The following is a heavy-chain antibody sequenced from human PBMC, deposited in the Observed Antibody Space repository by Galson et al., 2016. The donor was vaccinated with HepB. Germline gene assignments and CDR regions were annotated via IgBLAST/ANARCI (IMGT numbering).Heavy chain of an antibody. CDR1: GFTFSSYS. D-gene: IGHD6-13*01. CDR2: IRSSSSEM. J-gene: IGHJ4*02. CDR3: ARSKAEYISSWYPNDY. Sequence: SLRLSCAASGFTFSSYSMNWVRQAPGKGLEWVASIRSSSSEMFYADSVKGRFTISRDNAKNSLFLQMNSLRAEDTALYYCARSKAEYISSWYPNDYWGQGTLVTVSS. V-gene: IGHV3-21*01.